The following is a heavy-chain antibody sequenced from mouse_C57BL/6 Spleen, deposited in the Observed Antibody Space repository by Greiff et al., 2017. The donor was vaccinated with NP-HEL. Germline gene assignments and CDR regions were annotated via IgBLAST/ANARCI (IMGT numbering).Heavy chain of an antibody. CDR1: GYAFSSSW. J-gene: IGHJ4*01. Sequence: QVQLKESGPELVKPGASVKISCKASGYAFSSSWMNWVKQRPGKGLEWIGRIYPGDGDTNYNGKFKGKATLTADKSSSTAYMQLSSLTSEDSAVYFCARGHSNYGYAMDYWGQGTSVTVSS. CDR3: ARGHSNYGYAMDY. D-gene: IGHD2-5*01. V-gene: IGHV1-82*01. CDR2: IYPGDGDT.